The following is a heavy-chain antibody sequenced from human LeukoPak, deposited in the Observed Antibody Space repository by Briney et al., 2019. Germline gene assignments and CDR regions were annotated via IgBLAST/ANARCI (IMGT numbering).Heavy chain of an antibody. D-gene: IGHD7-27*01. Sequence: ASVKVSCKASGYTFTSYGISWVRQAPGQGLEWMGWISAYNGNTNYAQKLQGRVTMTTDTSTSTAYMELRSLRSDDTAVYYRARGRTQLGVYYYYMDVWGKGTTVTVSS. V-gene: IGHV1-18*01. CDR1: GYTFTSYG. J-gene: IGHJ6*03. CDR2: ISAYNGNT. CDR3: ARGRTQLGVYYYYMDV.